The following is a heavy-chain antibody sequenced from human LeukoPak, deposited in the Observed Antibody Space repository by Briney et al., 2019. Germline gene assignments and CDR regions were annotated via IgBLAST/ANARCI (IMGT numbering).Heavy chain of an antibody. D-gene: IGHD3-22*01. Sequence: PSETLSLTCAVYGGSFSGYYWSWIRQPPGKGLEWIGEINHSGSTNYNPSLKSRVTISVDTSKNQFSLKLSSVTAADTAVYYCARGGDDSSGYYYVREKQMKKFDYWGQGTLVTVSS. J-gene: IGHJ4*02. CDR3: ARGGDDSSGYYYVREKQMKKFDY. CDR2: INHSGST. CDR1: GGSFSGYY. V-gene: IGHV4-34*01.